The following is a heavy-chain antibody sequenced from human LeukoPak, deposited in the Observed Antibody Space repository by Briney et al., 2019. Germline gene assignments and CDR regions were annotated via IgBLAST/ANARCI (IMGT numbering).Heavy chain of an antibody. CDR1: GGSMSSHY. J-gene: IGHJ3*02. CDR2: ISYIGST. V-gene: IGHV4-59*11. D-gene: IGHD4-17*01. Sequence: SETLSLTCTVSGGSMSSHYWSWLRQPPGKGLEWIGYISYIGSTNYNPSLKSRVAISVDTSRNQFSLILNSVTAADAAVYFCARDPTTVTKGLDIWGQGTMVTVSS. CDR3: ARDPTTVTKGLDI.